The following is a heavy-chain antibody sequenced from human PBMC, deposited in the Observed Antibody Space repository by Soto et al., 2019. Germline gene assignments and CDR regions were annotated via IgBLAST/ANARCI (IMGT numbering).Heavy chain of an antibody. Sequence: SVGSLRLSCAASRFTFSTYEMHWVRQSPGKGLEWVSCISSSGSSVYYADSVKGRFTISRDNSRNSLYLQMNSLRDEDTALYYCVRYCSSTLCNGVATRTFDYWGQGALVTV. CDR3: VRYCSSTLCNGVATRTFDY. V-gene: IGHV3-48*03. CDR1: RFTFSTYE. CDR2: ISSSGSSV. J-gene: IGHJ4*02. D-gene: IGHD5-12*01.